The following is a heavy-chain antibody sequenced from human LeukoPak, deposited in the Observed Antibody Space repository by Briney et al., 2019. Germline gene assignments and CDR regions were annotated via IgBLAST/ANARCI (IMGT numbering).Heavy chain of an antibody. CDR2: INHSGST. CDR1: GGSFSGYY. Sequence: SWAVSLTCAVYGGSFSGYYWSWIRQPPGKGLEWIGEINHSGSTNYTPSLKSRVTISVDTSKNQFSLKLSSVTAADTAVYYCARTKPRSARGDDVWGQGTTVTVSS. D-gene: IGHD2-21*01. V-gene: IGHV4-34*01. J-gene: IGHJ6*02. CDR3: ARTKPRSARGDDV.